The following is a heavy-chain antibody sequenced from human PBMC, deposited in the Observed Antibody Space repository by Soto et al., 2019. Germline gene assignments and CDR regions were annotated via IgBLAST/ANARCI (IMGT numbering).Heavy chain of an antibody. CDR3: ARDIVVVVAATPPFDY. CDR2: INAGNGNT. V-gene: IGHV1-3*01. Sequence: QVQLVQSGAEVKKPGASVKVSCKASGYTFTSYAMHWVRQAPGQRLEWMGWINAGNGNTKYSQKFQGRVTITRDTSASTAYMELSSLRSEDTAVYYCARDIVVVVAATPPFDYWGQGTLVTVSS. J-gene: IGHJ4*02. CDR1: GYTFTSYA. D-gene: IGHD2-15*01.